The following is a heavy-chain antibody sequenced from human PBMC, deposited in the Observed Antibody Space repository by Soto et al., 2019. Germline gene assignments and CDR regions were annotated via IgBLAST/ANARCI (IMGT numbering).Heavy chain of an antibody. CDR1: GDSVSSNTAS. CDR3: AQGHNLRPKTGYAFDH. Sequence: SQTLTLPCAISGDSVSSNTASWTWVRQSPSRGLECLGMTYSRSKWYNDYAVSVNRRIVIDPDTSQNQFSLPLNSVTPADTAVYYCAQGHNLRPKTGYAFDHWGYRILVTVCS. J-gene: IGHJ4*01. V-gene: IGHV6-1*01. CDR2: TYSRSKWYN. D-gene: IGHD5-12*01.